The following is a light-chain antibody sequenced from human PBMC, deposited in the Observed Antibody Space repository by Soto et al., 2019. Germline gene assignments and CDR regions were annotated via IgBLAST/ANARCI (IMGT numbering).Light chain of an antibody. CDR2: DAS. CDR3: QQYNSRT. J-gene: IGKJ1*01. Sequence: DIQTTQSPSSVSASVGDRVTITCRASQGMSSWLAWYGQKPGKAAKLLIYDASSLESGVPSRFSGSGSGTECTLTISSMQPYAFATYYCQQYNSRTFGQGTKVDIK. V-gene: IGKV1-5*01. CDR1: QGMSSW.